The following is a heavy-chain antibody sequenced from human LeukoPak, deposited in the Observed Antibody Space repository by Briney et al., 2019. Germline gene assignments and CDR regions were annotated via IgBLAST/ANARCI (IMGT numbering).Heavy chain of an antibody. CDR3: ARDAHKAAAFDY. CDR1: GFTFSDYY. J-gene: IGHJ4*02. D-gene: IGHD6-13*01. V-gene: IGHV3-7*03. Sequence: GGSLRLSCAASGFTFSDYYMSWISQAPGKGLEWVANIKQDGSEKYYVDSVKGRFTISRDNAKNSLYLQMNSLRAEDTAVYYCARDAHKAAAFDYWGQGTLVTVSS. CDR2: IKQDGSEK.